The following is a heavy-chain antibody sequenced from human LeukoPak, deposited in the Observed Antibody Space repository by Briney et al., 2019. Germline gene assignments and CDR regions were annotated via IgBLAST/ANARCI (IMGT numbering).Heavy chain of an antibody. CDR3: VRHAHNPTFDF. CDR2: ISYSGGT. J-gene: IGHJ4*02. D-gene: IGHD1-14*01. V-gene: IGHV4-39*01. CDR1: GVSIRSSVPITNNMLY. Sequence: SETLSLTCTASGVSIRSSVPITNNMLYWAWVRQPPGKGLEWIGDISYSGGTYYNPSLRSRVTISEDTSKNQFSLRLSSVTAADTAIYYCVRHAHNPTFDFWGQGTLVTVSS.